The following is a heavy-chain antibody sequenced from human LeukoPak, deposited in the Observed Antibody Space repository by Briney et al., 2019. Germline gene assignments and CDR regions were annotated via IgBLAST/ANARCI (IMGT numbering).Heavy chain of an antibody. Sequence: ASVKVSCKASGYTFTGYYMHWVRQAPGQGLEWMGRINPNSGSTNYAQKFQGRVTMTRDTSISTAYMELSRLRSDDTAVYYCARDYDILTGYYAGDYWGQGTLVTVSS. CDR3: ARDYDILTGYYAGDY. V-gene: IGHV1-2*06. J-gene: IGHJ4*02. D-gene: IGHD3-9*01. CDR1: GYTFTGYY. CDR2: INPNSGST.